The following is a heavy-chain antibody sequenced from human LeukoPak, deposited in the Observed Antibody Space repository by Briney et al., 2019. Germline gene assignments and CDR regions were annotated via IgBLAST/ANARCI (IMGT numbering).Heavy chain of an antibody. CDR2: FYISGST. Sequence: SETLSLTCTVSGGSISSYSWSWIRQPAGKGSEWIGRFYISGSTHYSPPLKSRVTVSLDKSRNQFSLRMSSVTAADTAVYYCARDRTGWFDPWGQGILATVSS. V-gene: IGHV4-4*07. CDR3: ARDRTGWFDP. J-gene: IGHJ5*02. CDR1: GGSISSYS.